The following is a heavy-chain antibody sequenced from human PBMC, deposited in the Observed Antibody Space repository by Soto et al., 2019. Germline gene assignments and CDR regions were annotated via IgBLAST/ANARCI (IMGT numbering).Heavy chain of an antibody. V-gene: IGHV4-59*01. J-gene: IGHJ4*02. CDR3: ARAWGFYFDF. D-gene: IGHD1-26*01. CDR2: IYYSGST. CDR1: GGSISSYY. Sequence: SETLSLTCTFSGGSISSYYWSWIRQPPGKGLEWIGYIYYSGSTNYNPSLKSRVTISVDTSKNQFSLKLSSVTAADTAVYYCARAWGFYFDFWARRILVTVSS.